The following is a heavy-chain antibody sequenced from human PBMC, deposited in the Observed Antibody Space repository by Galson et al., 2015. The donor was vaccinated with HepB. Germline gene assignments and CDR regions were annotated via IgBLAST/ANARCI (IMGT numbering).Heavy chain of an antibody. CDR3: AKGTTDIDY. CDR1: GFTFSRLG. D-gene: IGHD1-1*01. CDR2: IGVRGTT. V-gene: IGHV3-23*01. Sequence: SLRLSCAASGFTFSRLGMTWVRQAPGKGLECVSAIGVRGTTDYSDSVKGRFITSRDNSKNMLYLQMNNLRAEDTAVYYCAKGTTDIDYWGQGTLVTVSS. J-gene: IGHJ4*02.